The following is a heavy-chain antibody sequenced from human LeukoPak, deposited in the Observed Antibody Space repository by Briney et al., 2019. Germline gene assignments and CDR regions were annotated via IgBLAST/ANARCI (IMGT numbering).Heavy chain of an antibody. Sequence: GASVKVSCKASGGTFSSYAISWVRQAPGQGLEWMGRIIPILGIANYAQKFQGRVTITADKSTSTAYMELSSLRSEDTAVYYCARDGYYYDSSGYLRAPFDYWGQGTLVTVSS. V-gene: IGHV1-69*04. J-gene: IGHJ4*02. D-gene: IGHD3-22*01. CDR2: IIPILGIA. CDR3: ARDGYYYDSSGYLRAPFDY. CDR1: GGTFSSYA.